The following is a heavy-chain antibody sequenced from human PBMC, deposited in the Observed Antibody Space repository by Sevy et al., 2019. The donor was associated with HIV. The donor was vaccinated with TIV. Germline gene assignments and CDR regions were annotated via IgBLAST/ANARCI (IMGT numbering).Heavy chain of an antibody. J-gene: IGHJ4*02. Sequence: VSVKVSCKASGYTFTGYYMHWVRQAPGLGLEWMGWINPNSGGTKYAQKFQGRVTMTRDTSISTAYMELSRLKSDDTAVYYCTRGPSGFSGSDLAYWGQRTLVTDSS. CDR3: TRGPSGFSGSDLAY. D-gene: IGHD3-10*01. CDR2: INPNSGGT. CDR1: GYTFTGYY. V-gene: IGHV1-2*02.